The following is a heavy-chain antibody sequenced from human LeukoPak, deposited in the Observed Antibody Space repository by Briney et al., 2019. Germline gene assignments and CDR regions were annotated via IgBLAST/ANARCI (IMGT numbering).Heavy chain of an antibody. CDR1: GFTFSSYS. CDR2: ISSSSTTI. D-gene: IGHD3-22*01. J-gene: IGHJ4*02. CDR3: ARVLHKRNYDSSAYYVF. Sequence: GGSLRLSCAASGFTFSSYSMNWVRQAPGKGLEWVSYISSSSTTIYYADSVKGRFTISRDNAKNSLYLQMNSLRAEDTAVYYCARVLHKRNYDSSAYYVFWGQGTLVTVSS. V-gene: IGHV3-48*01.